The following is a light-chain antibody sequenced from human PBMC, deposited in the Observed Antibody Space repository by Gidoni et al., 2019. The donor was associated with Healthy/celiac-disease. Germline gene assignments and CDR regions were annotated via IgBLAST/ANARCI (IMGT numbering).Light chain of an antibody. V-gene: IGKV1-33*01. CDR2: DAS. J-gene: IGKJ4*01. CDR1: QDISNY. CDR3: QQYDNLPLT. Sequence: DIQITQSPPSLSASVGDRVTITCQPSQDISNYLNWYQQKPGTAPKRLIYDASNLETGVPSRFSGSGSGTDLTITISSLQPEDIATYYCQQYDNLPLTFGGGTKVEIK.